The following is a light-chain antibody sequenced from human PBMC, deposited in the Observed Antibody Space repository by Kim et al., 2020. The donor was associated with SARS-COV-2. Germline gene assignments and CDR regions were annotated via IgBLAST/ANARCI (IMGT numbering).Light chain of an antibody. V-gene: IGKV3-15*01. CDR3: QQYSHWPPYT. J-gene: IGKJ2*01. CDR2: GAS. CDR1: QSIDTN. Sequence: EVVMTQSPATLSVSPGERVTLSCRASQSIDTNLAWYHQKPGQAPRLLIYGASTRATDIPARFSGSGSGTEFTLIISSLQSEDFAVYYCQQYSHWPPYTFGQGTKVDI.